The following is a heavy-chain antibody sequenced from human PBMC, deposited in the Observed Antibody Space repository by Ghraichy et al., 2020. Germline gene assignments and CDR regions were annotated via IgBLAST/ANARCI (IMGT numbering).Heavy chain of an antibody. Sequence: GGSLRLSCVASGFTFSNYAMSWVRQAPGKGLEYVSSISGSAISTYYADSVKGRFTISRDNSKNTLYLQMNSLRSEDTAVYYCAKVHSSGWYQVKSGPFDYWGQGILATVSS. V-gene: IGHV3-23*01. CDR2: ISGSAIST. D-gene: IGHD6-19*01. CDR3: AKVHSSGWYQVKSGPFDY. CDR1: GFTFSNYA. J-gene: IGHJ4*02.